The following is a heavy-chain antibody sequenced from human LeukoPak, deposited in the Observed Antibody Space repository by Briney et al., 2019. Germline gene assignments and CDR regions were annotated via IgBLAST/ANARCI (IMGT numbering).Heavy chain of an antibody. CDR3: AKEGDTAIPPYYFDY. Sequence: GGSLRLSCAASGFTVSSNYMSWVRQAPGKGLEWVSAISGSGGSTYYADSVKGRFTISRDNSKNTLYLQMNSLRAEDTAIYYCAKEGDTAIPPYYFDYWGQGTLVAVSS. CDR2: ISGSGGST. CDR1: GFTVSSNY. D-gene: IGHD5-18*01. J-gene: IGHJ4*02. V-gene: IGHV3-23*01.